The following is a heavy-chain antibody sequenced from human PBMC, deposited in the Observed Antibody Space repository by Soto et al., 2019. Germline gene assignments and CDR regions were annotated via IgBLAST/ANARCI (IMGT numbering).Heavy chain of an antibody. J-gene: IGHJ4*02. CDR3: ARQLGYCSGGSCYYPYFDY. CDR1: GGSISSYY. CDR2: IYYSGST. D-gene: IGHD2-15*01. Sequence: SETLSLTCTVSGGSISSYYWSWIRQPPGKGLEWIGYIYYSGSTNYNPSLKSRVTISVDTSKNQFSLKLSSVTAADTAVYYCARQLGYCSGGSCYYPYFDYWGQGTLVTVS. V-gene: IGHV4-59*08.